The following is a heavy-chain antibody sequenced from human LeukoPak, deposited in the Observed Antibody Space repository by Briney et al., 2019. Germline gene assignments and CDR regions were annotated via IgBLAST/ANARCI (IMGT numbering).Heavy chain of an antibody. CDR1: GESLSKYY. D-gene: IGHD1-26*01. Sequence: PSETVSLTCGVYGESLSKYYWTWIRQSPGKGLEWIGEINHRGSTNLNPSLKSRVTLSVDTSKHQFSLKLTSVTAADAAVYYCASSVGSTDYWGQGTLVTVSS. CDR2: INHRGST. CDR3: ASSVGSTDY. V-gene: IGHV4-34*01. J-gene: IGHJ4*02.